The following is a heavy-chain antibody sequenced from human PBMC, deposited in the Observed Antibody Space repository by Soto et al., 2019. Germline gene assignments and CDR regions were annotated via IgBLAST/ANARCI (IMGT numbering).Heavy chain of an antibody. J-gene: IGHJ3*02. V-gene: IGHV1-69*02. D-gene: IGHD2-21*01. Sequence: QVQLVQSGAEVKKPGSAVKVSCKESGGNFSTYSMFWVRQAPGQGLEWMGRIIPMLGIANYAQKFQGRVTITADKSTGTAYMELSSLRSEDTALYHCTIGSWSGEVVDIWGQGTMVIVSS. CDR1: GGNFSTYS. CDR3: TIGSWSGEVVDI. CDR2: IIPMLGIA.